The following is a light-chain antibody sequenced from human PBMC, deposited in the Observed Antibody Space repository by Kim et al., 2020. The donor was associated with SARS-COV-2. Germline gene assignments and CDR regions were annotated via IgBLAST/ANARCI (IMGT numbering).Light chain of an antibody. CDR2: DNN. V-gene: IGLV1-40*01. CDR1: DSNIGAGYD. J-gene: IGLJ2*01. CDR3: QSYDSSLSGLV. Sequence: RVASGSTWSDSNIGAGYDVHWYQQLPGSAPKVLIYDNNNRPSGVPDRFSGSKCGTSASVAITGLQAEEEADYYCQSYDSSLSGLVFGGGTQLTVL.